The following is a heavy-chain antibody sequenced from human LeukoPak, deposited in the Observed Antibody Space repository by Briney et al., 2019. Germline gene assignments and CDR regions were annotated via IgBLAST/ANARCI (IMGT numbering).Heavy chain of an antibody. CDR2: ISWDGGIS. D-gene: IGHD1-7*01. V-gene: IGHV3-9*01. CDR3: IKDLRLDLHFDTFDT. CDR1: GFTFDDYA. J-gene: IGHJ3*02. Sequence: QPGGSLRLSCAASGFTFDDYAMHWVRQTPGKGLEGVSSISWDGGISVYADSVKGRFTTSRDNAKSSLYLEMSALTPEDTALYFCIKDLRLDLHFDTFDTWGQGTMVTVSS.